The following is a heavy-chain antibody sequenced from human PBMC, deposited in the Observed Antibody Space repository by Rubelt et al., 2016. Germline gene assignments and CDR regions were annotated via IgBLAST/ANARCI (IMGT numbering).Heavy chain of an antibody. J-gene: IGHJ6*02. V-gene: IGHV3-21*01. CDR3: ARDRDYDFWSGYIRYYYYYGMDV. Sequence: YYADSVKGRFTISRDNAKNSLYLQMNSLRAEDTAVYYCARDRDYDFWSGYIRYYYYYGMDVWGQGTTVTVSS. D-gene: IGHD3-3*01.